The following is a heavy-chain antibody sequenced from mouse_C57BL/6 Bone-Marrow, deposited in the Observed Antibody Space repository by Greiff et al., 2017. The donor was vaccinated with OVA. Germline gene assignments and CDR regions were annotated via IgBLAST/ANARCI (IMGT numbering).Heavy chain of an antibody. Sequence: VQLQQSGPELVKPGASVKISCKASGYTFTDYYMNWVKQSPGKSLEWIGDINPNNGGTSYNQKFKGKATLTVDKSSSTAYMELRSLTSEDSAVYYCAREGYDYYAMDYWGQGTSVTVSS. CDR1: GYTFTDYY. J-gene: IGHJ4*01. CDR3: AREGYDYYAMDY. D-gene: IGHD3-1*01. CDR2: INPNNGGT. V-gene: IGHV1-26*01.